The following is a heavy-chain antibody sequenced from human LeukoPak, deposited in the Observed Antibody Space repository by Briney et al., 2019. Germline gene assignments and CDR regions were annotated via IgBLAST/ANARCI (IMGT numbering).Heavy chain of an antibody. D-gene: IGHD1-26*01. CDR1: GFTFSSYA. Sequence: GGSLRLSCAASGFTFSSYAMSWVRQAPGKGLEWVSAISGSGGSTYYADSVKGRFTISRDNSKNTLYLQMNSLRAEDTAVYYCAKQDPIVGATQKGDAFDIWGQGTMVTVSS. CDR3: AKQDPIVGATQKGDAFDI. CDR2: ISGSGGST. J-gene: IGHJ3*02. V-gene: IGHV3-23*01.